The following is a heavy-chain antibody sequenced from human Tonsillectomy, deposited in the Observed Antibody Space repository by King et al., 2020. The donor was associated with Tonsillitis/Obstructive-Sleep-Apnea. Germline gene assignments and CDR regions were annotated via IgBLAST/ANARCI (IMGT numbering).Heavy chain of an antibody. Sequence: VQLQQWGAGLLKPSETLSLTCAVYGGSFSAYYWNWIRQPPGKGLEWIGEINHSGSTNYNPSLKSRVIISVDTSKNQFSLKLSSVTAADTAVYYCAKSSRFDPWGQGTLVTVS. J-gene: IGHJ5*02. CDR1: GGSFSAYY. CDR2: INHSGST. CDR3: AKSSRFDP. V-gene: IGHV4-34*01.